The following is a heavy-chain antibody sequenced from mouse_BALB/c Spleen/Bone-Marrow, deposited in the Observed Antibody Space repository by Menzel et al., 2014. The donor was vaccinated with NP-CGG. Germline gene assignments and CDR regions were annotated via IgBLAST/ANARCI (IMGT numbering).Heavy chain of an antibody. CDR2: IYPGDGST. CDR3: ARGGGMDY. J-gene: IGHJ4*01. CDR1: GYTFTSYY. Sequence: QVQLQQSGPELVKPGASVKMSCKASGYTFTSYYIHWVKQRPGQGLEWIGWIYPGDGSTKYNEKFKGKTTLTADKSSSTAYMLLSRLTSEDSAIYFCARGGGMDYWGQGTSVTVSS. V-gene: IGHV1S56*01.